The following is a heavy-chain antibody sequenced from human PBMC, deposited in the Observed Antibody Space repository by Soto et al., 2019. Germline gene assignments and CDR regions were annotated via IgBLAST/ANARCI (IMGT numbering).Heavy chain of an antibody. CDR3: TTSDSGYEHDAFDI. Sequence: GSLILSCAASGFTFSNAWMSWVRQAPGKGLEWVGRIKSKTDGGTTDYAAPVKGRFTISRDDSKNTLYLQMNSLKTEDTAVYYCTTSDSGYEHDAFDIWGQGTMVTVSS. V-gene: IGHV3-15*01. CDR2: IKSKTDGGTT. CDR1: GFTFSNAW. D-gene: IGHD5-12*01. J-gene: IGHJ3*02.